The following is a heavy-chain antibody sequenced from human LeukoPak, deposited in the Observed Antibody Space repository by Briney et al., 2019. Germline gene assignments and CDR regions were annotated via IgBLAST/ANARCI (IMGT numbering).Heavy chain of an antibody. V-gene: IGHV4-39*07. D-gene: IGHD3-10*01. CDR1: GDSITGYY. J-gene: IGHJ6*03. CDR3: AREVGDTVGETRAYYYGSGSYYNRNYYYYYYMDV. CDR2: IYYTGNT. Sequence: SETLSLTCTVSGDSITGYYWGWIRQPPGKGLEWIGNIYYTGNTYYNAFLKSRVTISVDTSKNQFSLKLSSVTAADTAVYYCAREVGDTVGETRAYYYGSGSYYNRNYYYYYYMDVWGKGTTVTVSS.